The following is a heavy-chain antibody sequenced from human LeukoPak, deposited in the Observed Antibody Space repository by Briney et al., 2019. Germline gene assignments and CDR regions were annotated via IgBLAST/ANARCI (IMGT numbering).Heavy chain of an antibody. D-gene: IGHD1-26*01. CDR2: IIPIFGTA. Sequence: SVKVSCKASGGTFSSYAISWVRQAPGQGLEWMGGIIPIFGTANYAQKFQGRVTITADESTSTAYMELSSLRSEDTAVYYCARAHYRISGSYLRGDAFDIWGQGTMVTVSS. CDR3: ARAHYRISGSYLRGDAFDI. V-gene: IGHV1-69*13. CDR1: GGTFSSYA. J-gene: IGHJ3*02.